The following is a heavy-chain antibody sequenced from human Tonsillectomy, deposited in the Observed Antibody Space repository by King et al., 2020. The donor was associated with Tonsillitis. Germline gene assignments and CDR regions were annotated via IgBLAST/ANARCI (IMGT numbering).Heavy chain of an antibody. CDR3: ARERNDGFDI. J-gene: IGHJ3*02. CDR1: GFTFSSYG. CDR2: IWYDGSNK. V-gene: IGHV3-33*08. Sequence: VQLVESGGGVVQPGRSLRLSCAASGFTFSSYGMHWVRQAPGKGLEWVAGIWYDGSNKYYADSVKGRFTISRDNSKNTLYLQMNSLRAEDTAVYYCARERNDGFDIWGQGTMVTVSS.